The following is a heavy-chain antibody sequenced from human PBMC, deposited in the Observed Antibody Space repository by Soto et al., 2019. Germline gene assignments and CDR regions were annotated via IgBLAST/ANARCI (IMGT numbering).Heavy chain of an antibody. CDR1: GGSISIGGYS. J-gene: IGHJ5*02. Sequence: SETLSLTCAVSGGSISIGGYSWGGIRHPPGKGLEWIGYIYYSGSTNYNPSLKSRVTISVDTSKNQFSLKLSSVTAADTAVYYCARTLGAAAGTYWFDPWGQGTLVTVSS. CDR2: IYYSGST. CDR3: ARTLGAAAGTYWFDP. V-gene: IGHV4-61*08. D-gene: IGHD6-13*01.